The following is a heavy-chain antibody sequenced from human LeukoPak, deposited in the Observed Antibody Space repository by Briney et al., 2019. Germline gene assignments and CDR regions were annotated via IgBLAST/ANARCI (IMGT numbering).Heavy chain of an antibody. Sequence: AGGSLRLSCAASGFTFSSYAMTWVRQAPGKGLEWVLGISVSGGSTYYADSVKGRFTISRDNSKNTLYLQMNSLRAEDTAVYYCAKELRSDGSAYSYFDYWGQGTLVTVSS. D-gene: IGHD3-22*01. CDR1: GFTFSSYA. J-gene: IGHJ4*02. CDR2: ISVSGGST. V-gene: IGHV3-23*01. CDR3: AKELRSDGSAYSYFDY.